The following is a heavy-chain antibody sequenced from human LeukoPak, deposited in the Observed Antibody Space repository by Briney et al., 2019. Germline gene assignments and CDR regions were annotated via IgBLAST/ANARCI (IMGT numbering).Heavy chain of an antibody. CDR3: AKSSDVVTRNVDC. CDR2: IWYDGSNK. D-gene: IGHD5-12*01. J-gene: IGHJ4*02. CDR1: GFTFSSYG. Sequence: PGGSLRLSCAASGFTFSSYGMHWVRQAPGKGLEWVAVIWYDGSNKYYADSVKGRFSFSRDNSKNTVFLQMNSLRVEDTAIYYCAKSSDVVTRNVDCWGQGTLVTVSS. V-gene: IGHV3-33*06.